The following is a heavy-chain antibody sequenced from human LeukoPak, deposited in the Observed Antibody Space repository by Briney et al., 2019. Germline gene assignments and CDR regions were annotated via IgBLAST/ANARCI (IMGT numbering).Heavy chain of an antibody. J-gene: IGHJ4*02. CDR2: LYTSGST. CDR3: ARSHYDSSGYHEGIDY. CDR1: GDSISGYY. Sequence: SETLSLTCTVSGDSISGYYWSWIRQPAGKGLEWIGRLYTSGSTNYNPSLKSRVTISVDTSKNQFSLKLSSVTAADTAVYYCARSHYDSSGYHEGIDYWGQGTLVTVSS. D-gene: IGHD3-22*01. V-gene: IGHV4-4*07.